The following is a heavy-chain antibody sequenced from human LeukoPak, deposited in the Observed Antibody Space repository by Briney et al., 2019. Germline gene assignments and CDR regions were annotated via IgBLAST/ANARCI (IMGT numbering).Heavy chain of an antibody. J-gene: IGHJ6*03. V-gene: IGHV4-34*01. CDR1: GGSFSGYY. CDR2: INHSGST. D-gene: IGHD2-8*02. CDR3: AKLFWRQGPRSSRSWYMDV. Sequence: SETLSLTCAVYGGSFSGYYWSWIRQPPGKGLEWIGEINHSGSTNYNPSLKSRVTISVDTSKNQFSLKLSSVTAEDTAVYYCAKLFWRQGPRSSRSWYMDVWGKGTTVTVSS.